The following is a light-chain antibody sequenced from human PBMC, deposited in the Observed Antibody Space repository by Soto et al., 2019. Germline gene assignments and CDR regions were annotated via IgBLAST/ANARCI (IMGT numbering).Light chain of an antibody. V-gene: IGKV1-5*01. CDR2: DVS. CDR3: QQYHLYST. CDR1: QNINAW. J-gene: IGKJ1*01. Sequence: DIQMTQAPATLSAAVGDRVTITCRASQNINAWLAWYQQKPGKAPKLLIYDVSTLHSGVPSRFSGSASGTEFTLTISNLESDDFATYYCQQYHLYSTFGQGTKVDIK.